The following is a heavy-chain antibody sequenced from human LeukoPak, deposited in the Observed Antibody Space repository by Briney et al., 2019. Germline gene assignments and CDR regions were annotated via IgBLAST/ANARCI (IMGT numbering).Heavy chain of an antibody. J-gene: IGHJ4*02. D-gene: IGHD1-14*01. CDR3: ARDKLSVAHEPRPLDY. CDR2: ISSSSSTI. V-gene: IGHV3-48*04. CDR1: GFTFSSYS. Sequence: GGSLRLSCAASGFTFSSYSMNWVRQAPGKGLEWVSYISSSSSTIYYADSVKGRFTISTDNAKNSLYLQMNSLRAEDTAVYYCARDKLSVAHEPRPLDYWGQGTLVTVSS.